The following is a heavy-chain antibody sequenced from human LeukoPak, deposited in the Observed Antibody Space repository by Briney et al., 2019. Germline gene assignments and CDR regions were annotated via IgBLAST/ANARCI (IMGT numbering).Heavy chain of an antibody. D-gene: IGHD4/OR15-4a*01. CDR2: INPRNDNI. CDR3: VRWYDYGEKRLAP. Sequence: ASVKVSCQASGYPSTAFIISWVRQAPGQALEWMGRINPRNDNIDYARKFQGRLTMTTNTSLGAAYMELSSLTSEDTATYYCVRWYDYGEKRLAPWGHGTLVIVSS. V-gene: IGHV1-8*02. J-gene: IGHJ5*02. CDR1: GYPSTAFI.